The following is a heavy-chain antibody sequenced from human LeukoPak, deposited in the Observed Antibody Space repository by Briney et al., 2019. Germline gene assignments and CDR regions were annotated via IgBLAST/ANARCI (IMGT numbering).Heavy chain of an antibody. CDR3: ARDIGAARYFDY. J-gene: IGHJ4*02. CDR1: GFTFRNHG. Sequence: GRSLRLSCAASGFTFRNHGMHCVRQAPGKWLEWVAIIWYDGSDKYYADSVKGRFTISRDNSKNTLYLQMNSLRAEDTAVYYCARDIGAARYFDYWGQGTQVTVSS. D-gene: IGHD6-13*01. V-gene: IGHV3-33*01. CDR2: IWYDGSDK.